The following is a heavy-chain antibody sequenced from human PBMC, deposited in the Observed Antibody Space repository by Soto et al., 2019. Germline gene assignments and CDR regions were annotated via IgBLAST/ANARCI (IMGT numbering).Heavy chain of an antibody. CDR1: GFTFSSYG. Sequence: QVQLVESGGGVVQPGRSLRLSCAASGFTFSSYGMHWVRQAPGKGLEWVAVIWYDGSNKYYADSVKGRFTISRDNSKNTLYLQMNSLRAEDTAVYYCARGPLYRTYYMDVWGKGTTVTVSS. V-gene: IGHV3-33*01. CDR3: ARGPLYRTYYMDV. CDR2: IWYDGSNK. J-gene: IGHJ6*03. D-gene: IGHD2-2*02.